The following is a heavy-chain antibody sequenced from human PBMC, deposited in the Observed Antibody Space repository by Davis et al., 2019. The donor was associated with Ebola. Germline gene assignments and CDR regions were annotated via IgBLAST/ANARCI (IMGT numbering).Heavy chain of an antibody. CDR1: GGSISSYY. CDR2: INHSGST. J-gene: IGHJ6*02. V-gene: IGHV4-34*01. Sequence: SETLSLTCTVSGGSISSYYWSWIRQPPGKGLEWIGEINHSGSTNYNPSLKSRVTISVDTSKNQFSLKLSSVTAADTAVYYCARLYYDFWSGYYTGIYDYYYGMDVWGQGTTVTVSS. CDR3: ARLYYDFWSGYYTGIYDYYYGMDV. D-gene: IGHD3-3*01.